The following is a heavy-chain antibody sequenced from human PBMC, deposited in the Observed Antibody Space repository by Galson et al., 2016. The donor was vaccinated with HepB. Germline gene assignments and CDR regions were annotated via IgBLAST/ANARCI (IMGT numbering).Heavy chain of an antibody. D-gene: IGHD5-24*01. Sequence: SLRLSCAASGLTVRSDYMSWVRQSPGKGLEWVSVIYSSGTTYYADSVKGRFTVSSDDSKNTLYLQMNTRSPEYTAVYYCARNAYITPYYYYGMDVWGQGTTVTVSS. CDR3: ARNAYITPYYYYGMDV. J-gene: IGHJ6*02. CDR1: GLTVRSDY. CDR2: IYSSGTT. V-gene: IGHV3-66*03.